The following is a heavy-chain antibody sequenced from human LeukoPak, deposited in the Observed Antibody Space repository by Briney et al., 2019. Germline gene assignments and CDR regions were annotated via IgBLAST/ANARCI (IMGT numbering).Heavy chain of an antibody. CDR3: ALYCRLSSNCGYYGMDV. CDR1: GYTFTSYG. V-gene: IGHV1-18*01. J-gene: IGHJ6*02. Sequence: GASVKVSCKASGYTFTSYGFSWVRQAPGQGLEWMGWISAYNGNTNYAQKLQGRVTMTIDTSTTTAYMELRSLRSDDTAVYYCALYCRLSSNCGYYGMDVWGQGTTVTVSS. D-gene: IGHD2-15*01. CDR2: ISAYNGNT.